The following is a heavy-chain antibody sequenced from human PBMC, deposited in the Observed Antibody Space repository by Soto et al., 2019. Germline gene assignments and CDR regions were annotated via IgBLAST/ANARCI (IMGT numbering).Heavy chain of an antibody. J-gene: IGHJ3*01. CDR2: ISTHNGNT. CDR1: VFTSSG. D-gene: IGHD3-3*01. CDR3: AREGILGLFDAYDL. Sequence: QDQLVQSGAEVKKPGASVQVSCKASVFTSSGISWVRQAPGQRLEWMGWISTHNGNTIYAQKFQGRVIMTMDTSTTTVYMELRSLRPDDTAVYLCAREGILGLFDAYDLWGQGTMVTVSS. V-gene: IGHV1-18*04.